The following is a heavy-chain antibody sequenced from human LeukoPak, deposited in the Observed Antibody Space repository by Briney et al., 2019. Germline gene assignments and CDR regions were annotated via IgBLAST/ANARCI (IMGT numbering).Heavy chain of an antibody. J-gene: IGHJ3*02. Sequence: GGSLRLSCAASGFTFSSYAMSWVRQAPGKGLEWVSAISGSGGSTYYADSVKGRFTISRDNSKYTLYLQMNSLRAEDTAVYYCARRSTMIVVVIAWAFDIWGQGTMVTVSS. CDR1: GFTFSSYA. D-gene: IGHD3-22*01. V-gene: IGHV3-23*01. CDR3: ARRSTMIVVVIAWAFDI. CDR2: ISGSGGST.